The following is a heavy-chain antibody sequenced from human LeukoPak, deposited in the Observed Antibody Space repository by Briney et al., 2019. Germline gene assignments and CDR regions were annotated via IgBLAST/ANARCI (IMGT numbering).Heavy chain of an antibody. D-gene: IGHD1-26*01. CDR2: IYTSGST. Sequence: SGTLSLTXTVSGGSISSYYWSWIRQPAGKGLEWIGRIYTSGSTNYNPSLKSRVTMSVDTSKNQFSLKLSSVTAADTAVYYCASLSGSPERIYWGQGTLVTVSS. V-gene: IGHV4-4*07. J-gene: IGHJ4*02. CDR1: GGSISSYY. CDR3: ASLSGSPERIY.